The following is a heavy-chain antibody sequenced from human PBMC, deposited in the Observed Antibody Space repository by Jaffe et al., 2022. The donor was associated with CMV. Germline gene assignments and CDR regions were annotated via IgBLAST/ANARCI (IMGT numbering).Heavy chain of an antibody. CDR3: AKNVVATISEGGLDN. CDR2: ITWNSGNV. V-gene: IGHV3-9*01. Sequence: EVQLVESGGGVVQPGKSLRLSCSASGFVFDDYAMHWVRQAPGKGLEWVAGITWNSGNVAYADSVKGRFTISRDDARNSLYLHMNSLRHEDTAFYYCAKNVVATISEGGLDNWGRGTLVTVSS. CDR1: GFVFDDYA. J-gene: IGHJ4*02. D-gene: IGHD5-12*01.